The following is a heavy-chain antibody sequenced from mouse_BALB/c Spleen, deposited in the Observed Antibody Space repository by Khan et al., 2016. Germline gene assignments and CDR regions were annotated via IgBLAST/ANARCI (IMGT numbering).Heavy chain of an antibody. J-gene: IGHJ3*01. CDR3: SSDYDGSAY. V-gene: IGHV2-6-7*01. CDR1: GFSLTGYG. Sequence: QVQLKESGPGLVAPSQSLSITCTVSGFSLTGYGVNWVRQPPGKGLEWLGKIWADGRADYNSALKSRVNISKDNSKSQVFLKMNSLPTDDTANYYCSSDYDGSAYWGQGTPVTVSA. CDR2: IWADGRA. D-gene: IGHD2-12*01.